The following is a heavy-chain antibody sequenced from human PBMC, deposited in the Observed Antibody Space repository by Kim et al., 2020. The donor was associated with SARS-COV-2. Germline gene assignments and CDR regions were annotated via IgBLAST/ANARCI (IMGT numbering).Heavy chain of an antibody. J-gene: IGHJ4*02. Sequence: SGGSTYYADSVKGRFTISRDNSKNTLYLQMNSLRAEDTAVYYCRTGDGDYWGQGTLVTVSS. CDR3: RTGDGDY. V-gene: IGHV3-66*01. CDR2: SGGST. D-gene: IGHD7-27*01.